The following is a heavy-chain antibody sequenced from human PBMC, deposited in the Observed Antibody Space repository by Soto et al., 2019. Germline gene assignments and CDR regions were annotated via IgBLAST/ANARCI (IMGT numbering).Heavy chain of an antibody. D-gene: IGHD7-27*01. CDR1: GYTFTSYA. CDR2: INAGNGNT. J-gene: IGHJ4*02. CDR3: ARESMGLGRDFDY. V-gene: IGHV1-3*01. Sequence: QVQLVQSGAEVKKPGASVKVSCKASGYTFTSYAMHWVRQAPGQRLEWMGWINAGNGNTKYSKKFQGRVTITRDTSASTAYMELSSLRSEDTAVYYCARESMGLGRDFDYWGQGTLVTVSS.